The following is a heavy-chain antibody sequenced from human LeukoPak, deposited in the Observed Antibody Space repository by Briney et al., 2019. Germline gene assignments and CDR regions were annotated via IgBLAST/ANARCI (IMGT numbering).Heavy chain of an antibody. Sequence: SETLSLTCAVYGGSFSGYYWSWIRQPPGKGLEWIGEINHSGSTNYNPSLKSRVTISVDTSKNQFSLKLSSVTAADTAVYYCARDGLNTMVRGKIHYYYMDVWGKGTTVTISS. CDR1: GGSFSGYY. D-gene: IGHD3-10*01. V-gene: IGHV4-34*01. CDR2: INHSGST. J-gene: IGHJ6*03. CDR3: ARDGLNTMVRGKIHYYYMDV.